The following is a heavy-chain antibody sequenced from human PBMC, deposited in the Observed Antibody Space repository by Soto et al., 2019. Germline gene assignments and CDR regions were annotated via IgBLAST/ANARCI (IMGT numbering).Heavy chain of an antibody. Sequence: EVQLVESGGGLVQTGGSLRLSCAASGFTFSSYEMNWVRQAPGKGLEWLSYISSSGGTIKYADSVKGRFTISRDNAKNSLYLQMNSLRAEDTAVYYCARDNTYYDFWSGYYPLGYWGQGTLVTVSS. D-gene: IGHD3-3*01. CDR1: GFTFSSYE. CDR3: ARDNTYYDFWSGYYPLGY. CDR2: ISSSGGTI. J-gene: IGHJ4*02. V-gene: IGHV3-48*03.